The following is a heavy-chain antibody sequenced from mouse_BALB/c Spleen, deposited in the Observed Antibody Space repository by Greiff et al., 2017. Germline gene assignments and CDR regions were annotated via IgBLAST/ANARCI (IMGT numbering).Heavy chain of an antibody. D-gene: IGHD2-2*01. V-gene: IGHV3-6*02. CDR3: ARMRDGYDGGYFDY. CDR2: ISYDGSN. Sequence: ESGPGLVKPSQSLSLTCSVTGYSITSGYYWNWIRQFPGNKLEWMGYISYDGSNNYNPSLKNRISITRDTSKNQFFLKLNSVTTEDTATYYCARMRDGYDGGYFDYWGQGTTLTVSS. CDR1: GYSITSGYY. J-gene: IGHJ2*01.